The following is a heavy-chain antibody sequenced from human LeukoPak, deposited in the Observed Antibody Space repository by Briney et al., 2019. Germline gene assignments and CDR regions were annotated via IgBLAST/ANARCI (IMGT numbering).Heavy chain of an antibody. Sequence: GGSLRLSCAASGVTVSSKDMSWVRQAPGKGLEWVSVIYSGGSTYYADSVKGRFTISRDNSKNTLYLQMNSLRAEDTAVYYCARELDHFDILTGHYQHLGMDVWGQGATVTVSS. CDR1: GVTVSSKD. D-gene: IGHD3-9*01. CDR2: IYSGGST. J-gene: IGHJ6*02. CDR3: ARELDHFDILTGHYQHLGMDV. V-gene: IGHV3-53*01.